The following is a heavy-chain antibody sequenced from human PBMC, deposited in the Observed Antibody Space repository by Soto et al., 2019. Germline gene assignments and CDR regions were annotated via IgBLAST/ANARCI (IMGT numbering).Heavy chain of an antibody. Sequence: QVHVQESGPRLVRPSETLSLTCTVSGVSVTRTSFYWSWIRQAPGKGLEWIGYFHYAGRTNYNPSLKSRVNISVDTAKKQFSLQLTSVAASDTAVYFCVRDRAFSYAYDVWGQGSLVTVSS. D-gene: IGHD3-16*01. CDR1: GVSVTRTSFY. CDR3: VRDRAFSYAYDV. V-gene: IGHV4-61*01. J-gene: IGHJ4*02. CDR2: FHYAGRT.